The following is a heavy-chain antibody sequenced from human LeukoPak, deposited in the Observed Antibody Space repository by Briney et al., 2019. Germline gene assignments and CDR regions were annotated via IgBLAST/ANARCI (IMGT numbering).Heavy chain of an antibody. CDR2: TSNSGSTK. V-gene: IGHV3-11*01. CDR1: GFTFSDYY. Sequence: GGSLRLSCTASGFTFSDYYMNWIRQAPGKGLEWVSYTSNSGSTKSYADSVEGRFTISRDNAKNSLYLQMNSLRAEDTAVYYCARGLMVRGVTGSYFDYWGQGTLVTVSS. CDR3: ARGLMVRGVTGSYFDY. J-gene: IGHJ4*02. D-gene: IGHD3-10*01.